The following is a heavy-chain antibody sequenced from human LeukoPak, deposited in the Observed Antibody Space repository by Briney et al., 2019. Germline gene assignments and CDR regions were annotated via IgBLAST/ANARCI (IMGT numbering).Heavy chain of an antibody. CDR1: GGSISSYY. CDR3: ARDRFPWSSGWYAGFQH. V-gene: IGHV4-4*07. J-gene: IGHJ1*01. CDR2: IYTSGST. Sequence: SETLSLTCTVSGGSISSYYWSWIRQPAGKGLEWIGRIYTSGSTNYNPSLKSRVTMSVDTSENQFSLKLSSVTAADTAVYYCARDRFPWSSGWYAGFQHWGQGTLVTVSS. D-gene: IGHD6-19*01.